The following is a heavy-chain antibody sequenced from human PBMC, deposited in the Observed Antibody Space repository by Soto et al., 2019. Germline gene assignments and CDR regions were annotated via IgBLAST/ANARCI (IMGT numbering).Heavy chain of an antibody. CDR3: ARNAQTYYDFWSGYQSFDY. Sequence: SETLSLTCTVSGGSISSSSYYWGWIRQPPGKGLEWIGSIYYSGSTYYNPSLKSRVTISVDTSKNQFSPKLSSVTAADTAVYYCARNAQTYYDFWSGYQSFDYWGQGTLVNVS. CDR1: GGSISSSSYY. D-gene: IGHD3-3*01. CDR2: IYYSGST. V-gene: IGHV4-39*01. J-gene: IGHJ4*02.